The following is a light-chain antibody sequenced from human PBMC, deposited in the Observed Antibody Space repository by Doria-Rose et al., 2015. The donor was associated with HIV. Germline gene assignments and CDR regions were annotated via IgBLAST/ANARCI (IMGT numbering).Light chain of an antibody. CDR2: DGS. J-gene: IGKJ1*01. CDR1: QSFSSTY. V-gene: IGKV3-20*01. CDR3: HQYGTSWT. Sequence: EIVLTQSPGTLSLSPGERATLSCRASQSFSSTYLAWYQQKPGQAPSLLIYDGSTRATGIPDGFSASGSVTDFTLTINRLEPEDLALYYCHQYGTSWTFGQGTKVEI.